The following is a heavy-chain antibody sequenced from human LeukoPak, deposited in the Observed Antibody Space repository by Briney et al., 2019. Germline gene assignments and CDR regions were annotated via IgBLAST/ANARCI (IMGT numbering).Heavy chain of an antibody. Sequence: SETLSLTCAVYGGSFSGYYWSWIRQPPGKGLEWIGEINHSGSTNYNPSLKSRVTISVDTSKNQFSLKLSSVTAADTAVYYCARYTRRSGLEYWGQGTLVTVSS. CDR1: GGSFSGYY. CDR2: INHSGST. D-gene: IGHD6-19*01. J-gene: IGHJ4*02. CDR3: ARYTRRSGLEY. V-gene: IGHV4-34*01.